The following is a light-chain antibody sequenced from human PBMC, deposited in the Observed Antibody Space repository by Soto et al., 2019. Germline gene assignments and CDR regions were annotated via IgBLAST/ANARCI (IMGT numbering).Light chain of an antibody. CDR3: SSYAGSHNVV. CDR2: EVS. CDR1: SSDVGGYNY. V-gene: IGLV2-8*01. Sequence: QAVVTQPPSASGSPGQSVTISCTGTSSDVGGYNYVSWYQQHPGKAPKLMIYEVSKLSSVVPDSFSGSKSGNTASLTVSGLQAEDEADYYCSSYAGSHNVVFGGGTKLTVL. J-gene: IGLJ2*01.